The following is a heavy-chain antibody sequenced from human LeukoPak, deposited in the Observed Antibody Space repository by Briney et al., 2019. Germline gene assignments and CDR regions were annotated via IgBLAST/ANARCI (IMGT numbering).Heavy chain of an antibody. CDR3: ARRGWLLDAFDI. J-gene: IGHJ3*02. D-gene: IGHD6-19*01. CDR2: IGTAGDT. Sequence: GGSLRLSCAASGFTLSSYDMHWVRQATGKGLEWVSAIGTAGDTYYPGSVKGRFTISRENAKNSLYLQMNSLRAGDTAVYYCARRGWLLDAFDIWGQGTMVTVSS. CDR1: GFTLSSYD. V-gene: IGHV3-13*01.